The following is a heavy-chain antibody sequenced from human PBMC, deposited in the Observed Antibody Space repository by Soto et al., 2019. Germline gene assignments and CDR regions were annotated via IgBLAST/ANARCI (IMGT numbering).Heavy chain of an antibody. CDR1: GFTFSSYG. V-gene: IGHV3-30*18. J-gene: IGHJ4*02. CDR2: ISYDGSNK. D-gene: IGHD3-22*01. CDR3: AKYLGKTYYYDSSGSGGLDY. Sequence: QVQLVESGGGVVQPGRSLRLSCAASGFTFSSYGMHWVRQAPGKGLEWVAVISYDGSNKYYADSVKGRFTISRDNSKNTLYLQMNSLRAEDTAVYYCAKYLGKTYYYDSSGSGGLDYWGQGTLVTVSS.